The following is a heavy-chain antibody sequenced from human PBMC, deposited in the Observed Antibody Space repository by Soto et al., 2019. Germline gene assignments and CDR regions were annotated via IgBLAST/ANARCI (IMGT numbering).Heavy chain of an antibody. J-gene: IGHJ4*02. V-gene: IGHV3-23*01. Sequence: GGSLRLSCAASGFTFSSYAMSWVRQAPGKGLEWVSAISGSGGSTYYADSVKGRFTISRDNSKNTLYLQMNSLRAEDTAVYYCAKGGTMIVVVITVFDYWGQGTLVTVSS. CDR2: ISGSGGST. D-gene: IGHD3-22*01. CDR1: GFTFSSYA. CDR3: AKGGTMIVVVITVFDY.